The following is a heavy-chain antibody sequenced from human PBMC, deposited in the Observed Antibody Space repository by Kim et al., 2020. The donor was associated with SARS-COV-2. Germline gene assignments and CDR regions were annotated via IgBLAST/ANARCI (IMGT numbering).Heavy chain of an antibody. Sequence: SSNSMGADSQHPAKGLEWVGNAYYIGNTYYTPSLKSRFTITVDPSKNQFSLKLGSVTAAETAVYYCARHQRYSSGWYVAFYDYYMDV. J-gene: IGHJ6*03. CDR1: SSNS. CDR2: AYYIGNT. V-gene: IGHV4-39*01. CDR3: ARHQRYSSGWYVAFYDYYMDV. D-gene: IGHD6-19*01.